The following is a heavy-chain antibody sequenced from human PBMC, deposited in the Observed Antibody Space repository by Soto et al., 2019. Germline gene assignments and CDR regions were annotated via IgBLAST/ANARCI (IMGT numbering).Heavy chain of an antibody. V-gene: IGHV4-59*08. Sequence: SEILSLTCSVSGGSISSFYWSWIRQPPGKGLEWIGHIYYSGSTNYNPSLKSRVTISIDTSKNQFSLRLSSVTATDTAVYYCARVPSRYRWLQEYYFDYWGQGTLVNVSS. CDR3: ARVPSRYRWLQEYYFDY. CDR1: GGSISSFY. CDR2: IYYSGST. J-gene: IGHJ4*02. D-gene: IGHD5-12*01.